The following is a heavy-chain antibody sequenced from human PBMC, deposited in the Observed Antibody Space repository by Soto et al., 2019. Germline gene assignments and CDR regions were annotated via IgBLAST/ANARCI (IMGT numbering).Heavy chain of an antibody. D-gene: IGHD3-3*01. CDR1: GFTFSSYS. Sequence: PGGSLRLSCAASGFTFSSYSMNWVRQAPGKGLEWVSYISSSSSTIYYADSVKGRFTISRDNAKNSLYLQMNSLRDEDTAVYYCARDPSRFLEWSNWFDPWGQGTLVTVSS. J-gene: IGHJ5*02. V-gene: IGHV3-48*02. CDR2: ISSSSSTI. CDR3: ARDPSRFLEWSNWFDP.